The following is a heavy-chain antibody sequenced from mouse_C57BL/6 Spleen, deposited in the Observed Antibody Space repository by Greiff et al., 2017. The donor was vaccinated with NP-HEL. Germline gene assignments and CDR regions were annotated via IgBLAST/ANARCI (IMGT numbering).Heavy chain of an antibody. J-gene: IGHJ2*01. V-gene: IGHV1-80*01. CDR2: IYPGDGDT. CDR3: ARGRVTTGYFDY. D-gene: IGHD2-2*01. CDR1: GYAFSSYW. Sequence: LQESGAELVKPGASVKISCKASGYAFSSYWMNWVKQRPGKGLEWIGQIYPGDGDTNYNGKFKGKATLTADKSSSTAYMQLSSLTSEDSAVYFCARGRVTTGYFDYWGQGTTLTVSS.